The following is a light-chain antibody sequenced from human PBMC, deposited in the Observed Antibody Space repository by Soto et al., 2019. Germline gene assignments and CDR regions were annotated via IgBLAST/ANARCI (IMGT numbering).Light chain of an antibody. J-gene: IGKJ1*01. CDR3: QQYKSFPLT. V-gene: IGKV1-5*03. CDR2: MAS. CDR1: QSISNW. Sequence: DIQMTQSPSTLSASVGDRVTITCRASQSISNWLAWYQQKPGKAPKLLIYMASTLETGVPSRFSGSGSGEEFTLTISSLQPEDFATYYCQQYKSFPLTLGQGAKVEI.